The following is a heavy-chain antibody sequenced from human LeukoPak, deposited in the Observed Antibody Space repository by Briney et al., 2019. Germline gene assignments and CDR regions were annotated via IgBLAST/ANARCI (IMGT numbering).Heavy chain of an antibody. V-gene: IGHV3-33*06. J-gene: IGHJ6*03. CDR2: IWYGGSNK. Sequence: GGSLRLSCAASGFTFSNYGMHWVRQAPGKGLEWVAVIWYGGSNKYYADSVKGRFTISRDNSKNTLYLEMNSLRVEDTAVYYCAKEGDIAMVTGYYMDVWGKGTTVTVSS. D-gene: IGHD5-18*01. CDR1: GFTFSNYG. CDR3: AKEGDIAMVTGYYMDV.